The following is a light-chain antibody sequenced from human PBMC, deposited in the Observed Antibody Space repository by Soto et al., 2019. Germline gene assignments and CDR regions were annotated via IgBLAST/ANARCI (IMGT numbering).Light chain of an antibody. CDR1: QSVSSSN. V-gene: IGKV3-20*01. J-gene: IGKJ1*01. CDR3: QQYGSSPRGT. Sequence: EIVLTQSPGTLSLSPGERATLSCRASQSVSSSNLAWYQQKPGQAPRVLIYGASSRATGIPDRFSGSGSGTDFTLTISRLGPEGFAVYYCQQYGSSPRGTFGQGTKVEIK. CDR2: GAS.